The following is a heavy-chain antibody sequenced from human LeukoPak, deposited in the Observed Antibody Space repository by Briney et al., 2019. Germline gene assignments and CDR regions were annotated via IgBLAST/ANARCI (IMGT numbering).Heavy chain of an antibody. D-gene: IGHD6-19*01. V-gene: IGHV3-21*01. CDR2: ISSSSSYI. J-gene: IGHJ4*02. CDR3: ARDRPYSSGLYFQFPGIDY. Sequence: GGSLRLSCAASGFTFSSYSMNWVRQAPGKGLEWVSSISSSSSYIYYADSVKGRFTISRDNAKNSLYLQMNSLRAEDTAVYYCARDRPYSSGLYFQFPGIDYWCQGTLVTVSS. CDR1: GFTFSSYS.